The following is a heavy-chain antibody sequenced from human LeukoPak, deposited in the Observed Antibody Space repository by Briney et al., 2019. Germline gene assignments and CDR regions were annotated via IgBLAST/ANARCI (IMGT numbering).Heavy chain of an antibody. CDR3: ARGGYSYGSYYYMDV. CDR2: INSDGSST. J-gene: IGHJ6*03. CDR1: GFTFSSYW. D-gene: IGHD5-18*01. Sequence: GGSLILSCAASGFTFSSYWMHWVRQAPGKGLVWVSRINSDGSSTSYADSVKGRFTISRDNAKNTLYLQMNSLRAEDTAVYYCARGGYSYGSYYYMDVWGKGTTVTVSS. V-gene: IGHV3-74*01.